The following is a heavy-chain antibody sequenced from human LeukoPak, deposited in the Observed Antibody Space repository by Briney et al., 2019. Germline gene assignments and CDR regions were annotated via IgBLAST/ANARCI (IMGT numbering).Heavy chain of an antibody. Sequence: GGSLRLSCAASGFTFSDYYISWIRQAPGKGLEWVSYISRSGSYTNYADSVKGRFTISRDNSKRTLYLQMSSLRSDDTAVYYCAKVNWDDGGEVAYWGQGTLVTVSS. D-gene: IGHD1-1*01. CDR2: ISRSGSYT. CDR3: AKVNWDDGGEVAY. J-gene: IGHJ4*02. CDR1: GFTFSDYY. V-gene: IGHV3-11*05.